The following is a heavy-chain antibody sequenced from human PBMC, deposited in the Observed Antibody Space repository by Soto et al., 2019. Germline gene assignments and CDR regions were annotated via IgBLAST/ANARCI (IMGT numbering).Heavy chain of an antibody. CDR1: GGSISSYY. CDR3: ASCSYDFWSGYPYYFDY. D-gene: IGHD3-3*01. V-gene: IGHV4-59*01. J-gene: IGHJ4*02. CDR2: IYYSGST. Sequence: SEALSLSCTVSGGSISSYYWSWIRQPPGKGLEWIGYIYYSGSTNYNPSLKSRVTISVDTSKNQFSLKLSSVTAADTAVYYCASCSYDFWSGYPYYFDYWGQGTLVTVSS.